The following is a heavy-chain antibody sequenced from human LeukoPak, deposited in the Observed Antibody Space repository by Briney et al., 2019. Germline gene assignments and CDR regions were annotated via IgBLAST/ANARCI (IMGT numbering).Heavy chain of an antibody. J-gene: IGHJ3*02. CDR3: ADGGIRYFDWKDAFDI. V-gene: IGHV1-18*04. D-gene: IGHD3-9*01. Sequence: ASVKVSCKASCYTFTSYCISWVRQAPGQGLEWIGWISAYNGNTNYAQKLQGRVTMTTDTSTSTAYMELRSLRSDDTAVYFRADGGIRYFDWKDAFDIWGQGTMVTVSS. CDR2: ISAYNGNT. CDR1: CYTFTSYC.